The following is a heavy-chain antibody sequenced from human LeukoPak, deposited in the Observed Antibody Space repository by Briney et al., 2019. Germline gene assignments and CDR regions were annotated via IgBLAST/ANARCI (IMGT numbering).Heavy chain of an antibody. J-gene: IGHJ3*02. V-gene: IGHV4-61*02. D-gene: IGHD3-22*01. CDR3: ASYNSSYYWDDAFDI. Sequence: SETLSLTCIVSGCSISSGSYYWSWIRQPAGKGLEGIGRIYTSGSTKYNPSLKSRVTISVDTSKNQFSLKLSSVTAADTAVYYCASYNSSYYWDDAFDIWGQGTMVTVSS. CDR2: IYTSGST. CDR1: GCSISSGSYY.